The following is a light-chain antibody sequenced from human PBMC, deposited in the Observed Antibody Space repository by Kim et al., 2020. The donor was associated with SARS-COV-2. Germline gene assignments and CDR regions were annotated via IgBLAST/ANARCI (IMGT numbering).Light chain of an antibody. V-gene: IGLV2-11*01. CDR1: SSDVGGYNY. CDR3: CSYAGSWV. CDR2: DVS. Sequence: PGQSVTLSCTGTSSDVGGYNYVSWYQQQPGKAPKLMIYDVSKRPSGVPDRFSGSKSGNTASLTISGLQAEDEADYYCCSYAGSWVFGGGTQLTVL. J-gene: IGLJ3*02.